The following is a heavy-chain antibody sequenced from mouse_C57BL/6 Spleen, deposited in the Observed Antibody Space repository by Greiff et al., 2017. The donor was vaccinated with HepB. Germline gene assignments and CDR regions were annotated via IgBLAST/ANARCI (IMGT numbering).Heavy chain of an antibody. D-gene: IGHD1-1*01. J-gene: IGHJ2*01. CDR2: INPNNGGT. CDR3: ARNGYYGSSFDY. CDR1: GYTFTDYY. V-gene: IGHV1-26*01. Sequence: EVQLQQSGPELVKPGASVKISCKASGYTFTDYYMNWVKQSHGKSLEWIGDINPNNGGTSYNQKFKGKATLTVDKSSSTAYMELRSLTSEDSAVYYCARNGYYGSSFDYWGQGTTLTVSS.